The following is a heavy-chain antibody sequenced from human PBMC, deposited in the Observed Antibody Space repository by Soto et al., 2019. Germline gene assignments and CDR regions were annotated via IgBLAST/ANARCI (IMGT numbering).Heavy chain of an antibody. CDR3: ARSYSSSWTNLDY. CDR2: IYPGDSDT. J-gene: IGHJ4*02. V-gene: IGHV5-51*01. Sequence: GESLKISCNGSGYSFTSYWIGWVRQMPGKGLEWMGIIYPGDSDTRYSPSFQGQVTISADKSISTAYLQWSSLKASDTAMYYCARSYSSSWTNLDYWGQGTLVTVYS. D-gene: IGHD6-13*01. CDR1: GYSFTSYW.